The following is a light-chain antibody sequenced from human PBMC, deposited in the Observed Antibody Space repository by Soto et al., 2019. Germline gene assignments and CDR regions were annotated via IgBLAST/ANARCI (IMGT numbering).Light chain of an antibody. V-gene: IGKV3-11*01. CDR3: QQRSNWPWT. CDR1: QSVSSF. CDR2: DAS. J-gene: IGKJ5*01. Sequence: ETVLTQSPCTLSLSPGERATLSCRASQSVSSFLAWYQQKPGQAPRLLIYDASNRATGIPARFSGSGSGTDFTLTISSLEPEDFAVYYCQQRSNWPWTFGQGTRLEIK.